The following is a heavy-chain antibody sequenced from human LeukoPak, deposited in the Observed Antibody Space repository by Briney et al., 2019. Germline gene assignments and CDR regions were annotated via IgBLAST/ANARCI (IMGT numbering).Heavy chain of an antibody. D-gene: IGHD5/OR15-5a*01. V-gene: IGHV1-69*13. J-gene: IGHJ5*02. CDR3: ARQVYDVGFDP. CDR2: IIPIFGTA. Sequence: SVKVSCKASGYTFTSYAISWVRQAPGQGLEWMGGIIPIFGTANYAQKFQGRVTITADESTSTAYMELSSLRSEDTAVYYCARQVYDVGFDPWGQGTLVTVSS. CDR1: GYTFTSYA.